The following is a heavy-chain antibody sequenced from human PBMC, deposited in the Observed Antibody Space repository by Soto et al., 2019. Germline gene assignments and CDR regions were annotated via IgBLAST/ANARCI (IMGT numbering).Heavy chain of an antibody. CDR2: IIPIFGTT. D-gene: IGHD3-9*01. CDR1: GGTVSSYA. Sequence: QVQLVQSGAEVKKPGSSVKVSCKASGGTVSSYAIIWVRQAPGQGLEWMGGIIPIFGTTSYAQKLQGRVTIPAAESTSTGYMELSSLRPYDTAVYYFARAPPAYCDILTGDLDYWGQGTVVTVSS. V-gene: IGHV1-69*01. CDR3: ARAPPAYCDILTGDLDY. J-gene: IGHJ4*02.